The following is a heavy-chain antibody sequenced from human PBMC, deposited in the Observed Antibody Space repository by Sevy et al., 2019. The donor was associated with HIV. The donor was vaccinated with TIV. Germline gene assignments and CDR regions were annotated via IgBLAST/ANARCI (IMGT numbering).Heavy chain of an antibody. Sequence: GGSLRLSCAASGFTFSNYWMTWVRQAPGKGLEWVAYIKQDASEMYYVDSVKGRFIISRDNAENSLYLQMNSLRVEDTAVYYCARDGGLGYCTGGSCNRYYYYYGLDVWCQGTTVTVSS. CDR1: GFTFSNYW. V-gene: IGHV3-7*01. J-gene: IGHJ6*02. CDR3: ARDGGLGYCTGGSCNRYYYYYGLDV. D-gene: IGHD2-15*01. CDR2: IKQDASEM.